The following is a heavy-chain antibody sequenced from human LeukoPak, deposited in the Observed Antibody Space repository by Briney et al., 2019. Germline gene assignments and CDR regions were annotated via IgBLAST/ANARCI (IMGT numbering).Heavy chain of an antibody. Sequence: PGGSLRLSCAASGFTFSDYYMSWIRQAPGKGLEWVSGISGSGGSTYYADFVKGRFTISRDNSKSTLYLQMNSLRAEDTAVYYCAKTLSYSSGWVYWGQGTLVTVSS. D-gene: IGHD6-19*01. CDR1: GFTFSDYY. CDR2: ISGSGGST. CDR3: AKTLSYSSGWVY. J-gene: IGHJ4*02. V-gene: IGHV3-23*01.